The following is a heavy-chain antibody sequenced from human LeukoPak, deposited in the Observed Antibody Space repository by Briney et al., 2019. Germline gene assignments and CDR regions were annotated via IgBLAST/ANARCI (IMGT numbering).Heavy chain of an antibody. CDR2: TAHNGDT. Sequence: GGSLRLSCAASGISFGTYDMSWVRQAPGKGLEWVSATAHNGDTYYANSLKGRFTVSRDNSKNMMYLQMNSLRSDDTAVYYCAKGVTETTFGLFIYIDYWGQGTLVTVSS. CDR3: AKGVTETTFGLFIYIDY. D-gene: IGHD3/OR15-3a*01. CDR1: GISFGTYD. V-gene: IGHV3-23*01. J-gene: IGHJ4*02.